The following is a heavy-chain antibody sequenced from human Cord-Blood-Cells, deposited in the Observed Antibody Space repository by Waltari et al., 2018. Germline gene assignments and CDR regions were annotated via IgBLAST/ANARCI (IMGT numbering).Heavy chain of an antibody. CDR1: GFTFSSYW. J-gene: IGHJ3*02. V-gene: IGHV3-7*01. CDR3: ARELTGGYDAFDI. D-gene: IGHD7-27*01. CDR2: IKQDGSEK. Sequence: EVQLVESGGGLVQPGGSLRLSCAASGFTFSSYWMSWVRQAPGKGLEWVANIKQDGSEKYYVDSVKGRFTISIDNAKNSLYLQMNSLRAEDTAVYYCARELTGGYDAFDIWGQGTMVTVSS.